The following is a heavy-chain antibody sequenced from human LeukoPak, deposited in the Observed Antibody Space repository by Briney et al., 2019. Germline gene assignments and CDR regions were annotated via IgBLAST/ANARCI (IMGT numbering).Heavy chain of an antibody. CDR3: VREDTPATANY. D-gene: IGHD2-21*02. J-gene: IGHJ4*02. CDR2: ISGGGEIT. V-gene: IGHV3-23*01. CDR1: GFTFSSYA. Sequence: PGGSLRLSCVASGFTFSSYAMSWVRQAPGKGLEWVSAISGGGEITYYADSVTGRYTISRDNSKDTLFLQMHSLRPGDTAVYYCVREDTPATANYWGQGTLVTVSS.